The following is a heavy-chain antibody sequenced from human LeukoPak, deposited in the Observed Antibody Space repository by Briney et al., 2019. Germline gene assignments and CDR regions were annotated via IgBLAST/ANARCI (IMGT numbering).Heavy chain of an antibody. D-gene: IGHD3-22*01. V-gene: IGHV4-39*01. CDR1: GGSISSSSYY. CDR3: ARRDYYDSSIDY. J-gene: IGHJ4*02. Sequence: SETLSLTCTVSGGSISSSSYYWGWIRQPPGKGLEWIGSIYYSGSTYYNPSLKSRVTISVDTSKNQFSLKLGSVTAADTAVYYCARRDYYDSSIDYWGQGTLVTVSS. CDR2: IYYSGST.